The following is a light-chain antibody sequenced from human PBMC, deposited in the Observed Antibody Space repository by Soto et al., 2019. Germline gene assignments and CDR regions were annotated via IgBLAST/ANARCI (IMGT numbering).Light chain of an antibody. CDR2: AAS. CDR3: QQTNSLSLT. J-gene: IGKJ4*01. CDR1: QHISTW. V-gene: IGKV1D-12*01. Sequence: DLQMTQSPSSVSASVGDRVTITCRASQHISTWLAWYQQTPGKAPKLLIYAASRLQSGVPSRFSGSGPGTDFTLTINSLQPEDFATYYCQQTNSLSLTFGGGTKVAIK.